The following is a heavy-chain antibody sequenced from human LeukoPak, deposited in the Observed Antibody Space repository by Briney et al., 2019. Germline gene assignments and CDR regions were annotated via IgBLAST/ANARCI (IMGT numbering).Heavy chain of an antibody. CDR3: ARGRVTMVRGVTKPYNWFDP. CDR1: GGSFSVYY. Sequence: PSETLSLTCAVYGGSFSVYYWSWIRQPPGKGLEWIGEINNSGSTNYNPSLKSRVTISVDTSKTQFSLKLSSVTAADTAVYYCARGRVTMVRGVTKPYNWFDPWGQGTLVTVSS. CDR2: INNSGST. V-gene: IGHV4-34*01. D-gene: IGHD3-10*01. J-gene: IGHJ5*02.